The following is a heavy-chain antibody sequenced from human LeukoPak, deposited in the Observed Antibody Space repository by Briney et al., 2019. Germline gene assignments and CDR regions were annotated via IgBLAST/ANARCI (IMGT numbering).Heavy chain of an antibody. CDR1: GFTFSSYW. D-gene: IGHD6-6*01. Sequence: GGSLRLSCAASGFTFSSYWMSWVRQAPGKGLEWVANIKQDGSEKYYVDSVKGRFTISRDNAKNSLYLQMNSLRAEDTAVYYCARGGGRTARYYYGMDVWAKGPRSPSP. V-gene: IGHV3-7*03. CDR2: IKQDGSEK. J-gene: IGHJ6*02. CDR3: ARGGGRTARYYYGMDV.